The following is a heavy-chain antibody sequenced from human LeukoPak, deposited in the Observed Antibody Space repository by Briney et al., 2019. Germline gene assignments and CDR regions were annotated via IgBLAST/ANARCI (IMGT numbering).Heavy chain of an antibody. V-gene: IGHV1-24*01. J-gene: IGHJ4*02. CDR1: GYTLTELV. D-gene: IGHD1-26*01. CDR2: FDPEDGET. CDR3: ATNSGSYFLY. Sequence: ASVKVSCKVSGYTLTELVIHWVRQAPGKGLEGMGGFDPEDGETIYAQKFQRRVTMTEDTSTDTDYMELSSLRSEDTAVYYCATNSGSYFLYWGQGTLVTVSS.